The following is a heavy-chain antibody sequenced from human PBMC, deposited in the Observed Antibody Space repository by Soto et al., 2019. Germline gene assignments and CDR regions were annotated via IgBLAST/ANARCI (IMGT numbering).Heavy chain of an antibody. CDR1: GFIFSDYA. D-gene: IGHD6-6*01. CDR3: ARENSRISPRLFQH. J-gene: IGHJ1*01. V-gene: IGHV3-30-3*01. CDR2: ISPAGTNQ. Sequence: PGGSLRLSCVASGFIFSDYAMHWARQAPGKGLEWVALISPAGTNQYYADSAKGRFTISRDNSKNTLYLQMNSLRPEDTGLYYRARENSRISPRLFQHWGHGTLVTVSS.